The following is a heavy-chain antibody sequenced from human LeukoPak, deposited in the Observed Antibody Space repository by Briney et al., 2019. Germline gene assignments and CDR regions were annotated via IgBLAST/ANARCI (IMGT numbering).Heavy chain of an antibody. CDR3: AREGYYYGMDV. V-gene: IGHV3-66*01. CDR2: IYSGGST. CDR1: GFTVSSNY. J-gene: IGHJ6*02. Sequence: PGGSLRLSCAASGFTVSSNYMSWVRQAPGKGLEWVSVIYSGGSTYYADSVKGRFTISRDNSKNTLYLLMNSLRAEDTAVYYCAREGYYYGMDVWGQGTLVTVSS.